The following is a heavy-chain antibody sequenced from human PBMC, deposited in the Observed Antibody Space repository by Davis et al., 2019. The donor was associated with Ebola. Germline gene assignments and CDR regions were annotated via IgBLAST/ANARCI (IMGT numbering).Heavy chain of an antibody. J-gene: IGHJ6*02. Sequence: PGGSLRLSCAASGFTFSNAWMSWVRQAPGKGLEWVGRIKSKTDGGTTDYAAPVKGRFTISRDDSKNTLYLQMNSLRAEDTAVYYCVNSPVKGSGYYYVHYYYGMDVWGQGTTVTVSS. CDR3: VNSPVKGSGYYYVHYYYGMDV. CDR1: GFTFSNAW. V-gene: IGHV3-15*01. D-gene: IGHD3-22*01. CDR2: IKSKTDGGTT.